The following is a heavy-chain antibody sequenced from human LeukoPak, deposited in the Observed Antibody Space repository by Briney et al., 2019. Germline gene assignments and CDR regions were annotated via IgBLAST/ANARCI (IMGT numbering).Heavy chain of an antibody. Sequence: GGSLRLSCAASGFTFYDYGMSWVREAPGKGLEWVSVINWNASSTGYANSAQGRFTTSRENAKNSLYLQMNSLRAEDTALYHCARVDYGDANFDYWGQGTLVTVSS. CDR1: GFTFYDYG. CDR3: ARVDYGDANFDY. D-gene: IGHD4-17*01. J-gene: IGHJ4*02. V-gene: IGHV3-20*01. CDR2: INWNASST.